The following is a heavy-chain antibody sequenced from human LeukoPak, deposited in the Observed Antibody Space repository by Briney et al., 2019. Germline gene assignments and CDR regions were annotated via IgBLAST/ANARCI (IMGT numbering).Heavy chain of an antibody. J-gene: IGHJ4*02. CDR2: MKQDGSEK. V-gene: IGHV3-7*03. Sequence: PGGSLRLSCAASGFTFSNYWMSWVRQAPGKGLDWVANMKQDGSEKYYVDSVKGRFTISRDNAKNSLYLQMNSLRAEDTAVYYCAKDGGLWVSAHWGDSWGRGTLVTVSS. CDR1: GFTFSNYW. D-gene: IGHD7-27*01. CDR3: AKDGGLWVSAHWGDS.